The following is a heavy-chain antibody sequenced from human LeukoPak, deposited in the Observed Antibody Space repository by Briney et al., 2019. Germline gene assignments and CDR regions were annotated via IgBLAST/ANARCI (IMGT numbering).Heavy chain of an antibody. V-gene: IGHV3-23*01. J-gene: IGHJ6*02. Sequence: GGSLRLSCTAPGFTFSNDAMTWVRQAPGKGLEWVSSISGTGGRTYSADSVKGRFTISRDNSKNTLYLQMKNLRVEHTAVYYCAKGLHGGVGYGVDVWGQGTTVSVSS. D-gene: IGHD3-16*01. CDR2: ISGTGGRT. CDR1: GFTFSNDA. CDR3: AKGLHGGVGYGVDV.